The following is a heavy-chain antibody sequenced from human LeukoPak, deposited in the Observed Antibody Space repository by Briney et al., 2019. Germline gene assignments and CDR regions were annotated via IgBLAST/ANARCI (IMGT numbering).Heavy chain of an antibody. CDR2: IIPILGIA. Sequence: GASVKVSCKASGGTFSSYAISWVRQAPGQGLEWMGRIIPILGIANYAQKFQGRVTITADKSTSTAYMELSSLRSEDTAVYYCAVVVVPAATRDYYYYYMDVWGKGTTVTVSS. CDR1: GGTFSSYA. V-gene: IGHV1-69*04. J-gene: IGHJ6*03. CDR3: AVVVVPAATRDYYYYYMDV. D-gene: IGHD2-2*01.